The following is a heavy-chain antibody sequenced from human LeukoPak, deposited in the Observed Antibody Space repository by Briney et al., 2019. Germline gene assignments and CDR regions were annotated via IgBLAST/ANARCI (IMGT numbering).Heavy chain of an antibody. D-gene: IGHD3-10*01. CDR3: ARDCWDYGSGSYCGIDY. V-gene: IGHV3-21*03. Sequence: GGSLRLSCPASGFTFSTYSMNWVRQAPGKGLEWVSSISSTSNYIYYADSVKGRFTISRDNAKNSLYLQMNSLRAEDTTVYYCARDCWDYGSGSYCGIDYWGQGTLVTVSS. CDR2: ISSTSNYI. CDR1: GFTFSTYS. J-gene: IGHJ4*02.